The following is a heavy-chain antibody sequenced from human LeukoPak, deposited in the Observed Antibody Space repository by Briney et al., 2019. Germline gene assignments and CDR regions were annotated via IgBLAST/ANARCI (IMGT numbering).Heavy chain of an antibody. Sequence: KPSETLSLTCAVYGGSFSGYYWSWIRQPPGKGLEWIGEINHSGSTHYNPSLKSRVTISVDTSKNQFSLKLSSVTAADTAVYYCARNVGYSSSWYRRGFDYWGQGTLVTVSS. CDR3: ARNVGYSSSWYRRGFDY. J-gene: IGHJ4*02. D-gene: IGHD6-13*01. CDR1: GGSFSGYY. V-gene: IGHV4-34*01. CDR2: INHSGST.